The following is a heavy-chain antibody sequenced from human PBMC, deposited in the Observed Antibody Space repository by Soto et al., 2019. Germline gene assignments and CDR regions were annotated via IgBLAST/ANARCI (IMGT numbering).Heavy chain of an antibody. CDR1: GGSFSGHF. J-gene: IGHJ4*02. CDR3: ARGISMIVEAQRDAPDKYYFDS. Sequence: DTLSLTCAVYGGSFSGHFWSWIRQPPGKGLEWIGEINHSGSTNFNASLKSRVTISVDTSKNQFSLKVNSLTAADTAVYYCARGISMIVEAQRDAPDKYYFDSWGQGTVVTVSS. CDR2: INHSGST. D-gene: IGHD3-22*01. V-gene: IGHV4-34*01.